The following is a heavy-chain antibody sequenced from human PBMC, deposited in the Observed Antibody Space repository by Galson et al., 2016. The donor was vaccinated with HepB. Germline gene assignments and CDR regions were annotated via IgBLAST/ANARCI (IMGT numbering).Heavy chain of an antibody. Sequence: SLRLSCAASGFTFSSYAMSWVRQAPGKGLEWVSAISGSGGSTYYADSVKGRFTISRDNSKNTLYLQMNSLRAEDTAVYYCAKDRYLYGGTSGAAEYFQHWGQGTLVTVSS. CDR2: ISGSGGST. CDR3: AKDRYLYGGTSGAAEYFQH. D-gene: IGHD4-23*01. V-gene: IGHV3-23*01. CDR1: GFTFSSYA. J-gene: IGHJ1*01.